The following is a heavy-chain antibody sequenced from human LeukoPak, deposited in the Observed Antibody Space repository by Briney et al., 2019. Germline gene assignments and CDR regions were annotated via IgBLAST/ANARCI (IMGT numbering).Heavy chain of an antibody. J-gene: IGHJ6*03. D-gene: IGHD6-13*01. CDR3: ARASSRYSSTSHYFYYMDV. Sequence: SETLSLTCTVSGRSISSSSYYWGWIRQPPGKGLDWIGTIYYSGSTYYHPSLKSRVTISVDTSKNQFSLKLSSVTAADTAVYYCARASSRYSSTSHYFYYMDVWGKGTTVTVSS. CDR1: GRSISSSSYY. CDR2: IYYSGST. V-gene: IGHV4-39*01.